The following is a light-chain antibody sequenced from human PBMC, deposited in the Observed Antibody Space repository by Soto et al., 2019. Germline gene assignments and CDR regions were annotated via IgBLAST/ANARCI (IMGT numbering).Light chain of an antibody. V-gene: IGLV2-14*01. J-gene: IGLJ1*01. Sequence: QSALTQPASVSGSPGQSITISCTGTTNDIGAYNYVSWYQQHPGKAPKLLIFEVTNRPSGVSYRFSGSKSGTTASLTISGLQAEDEADYYCSSFTTSNAVYVFGTGTKVTVL. CDR1: TNDIGAYNY. CDR3: SSFTTSNAVYV. CDR2: EVT.